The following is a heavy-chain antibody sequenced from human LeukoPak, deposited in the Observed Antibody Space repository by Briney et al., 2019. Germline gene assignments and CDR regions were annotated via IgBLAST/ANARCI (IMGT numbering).Heavy chain of an antibody. J-gene: IGHJ4*02. CDR3: ARARYYYDSSGYDY. Sequence: ASVTVSCTASGYTFTGYYMHWVRQAPGQGLEWMGWINPNSGGTNYAQKFQGWVTMTRDTSISTAYMELSRLRSDDTAVYYCARARYYYDSSGYDYWGQGTLVTVSS. CDR1: GYTFTGYY. V-gene: IGHV1-2*04. D-gene: IGHD3-22*01. CDR2: INPNSGGT.